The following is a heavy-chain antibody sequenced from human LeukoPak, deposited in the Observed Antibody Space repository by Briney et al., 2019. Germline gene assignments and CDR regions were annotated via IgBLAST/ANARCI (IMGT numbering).Heavy chain of an antibody. CDR2: IASSGTIK. D-gene: IGHD6-19*01. CDR1: GFPFSVYE. J-gene: IGHJ4*02. CDR3: ALLAVASDFDY. V-gene: IGHV3-48*03. Sequence: GGSLRLSCVVSGFPFSVYEMNWVRQAPGKGLEWVSNIASSGTIKYYADPVKGRFSISRDSAKSSLYLQMNSLRVEDTAVYYCALLAVASDFDYWGQGALVTVSS.